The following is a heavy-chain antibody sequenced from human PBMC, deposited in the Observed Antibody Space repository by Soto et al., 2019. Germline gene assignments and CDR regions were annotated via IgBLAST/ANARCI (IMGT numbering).Heavy chain of an antibody. J-gene: IGHJ4*02. D-gene: IGHD1-26*01. CDR1: GFTFSSYA. Sequence: GGSLRLPCAASGFTFSSYAMSWVRQAPGKGLEWVSAISGSGGSNQYYADSVKGRFTISRDNSRNMLFLQMNSLRPDDTAVYYCARAPSGSYPEFDYWGQGTLVTVSS. CDR3: ARAPSGSYPEFDY. CDR2: ISGSGGSNQ. V-gene: IGHV3-23*01.